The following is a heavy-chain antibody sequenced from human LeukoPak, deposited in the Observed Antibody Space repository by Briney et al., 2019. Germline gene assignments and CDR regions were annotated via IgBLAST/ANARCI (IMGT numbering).Heavy chain of an antibody. Sequence: GASVKGSCKGSGDTFTRYYMHWVRQAPGEGPEWVGIINPRGGVTNYAQRCQGRVTITRDTSTRTVYMELSSMRSEDTAVYYCARSRRTYGENSGSYLNYWGEGTLVTVSS. CDR3: ARSRRTYGENSGSYLNY. V-gene: IGHV1-46*01. CDR1: GDTFTRYY. D-gene: IGHD1-26*01. CDR2: INPRGGVT. J-gene: IGHJ4*02.